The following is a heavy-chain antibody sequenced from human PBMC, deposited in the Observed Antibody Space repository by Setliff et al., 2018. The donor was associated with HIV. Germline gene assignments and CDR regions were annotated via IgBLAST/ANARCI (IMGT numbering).Heavy chain of an antibody. CDR1: GGSVSGYY. Sequence: SETLSLTCAVYGGSVSGYYWGWIRQPPGKGLEWIGSINYSGSTYQNPSLKSRVTISVDTSKNQYSLKLSSVTAADTAVYYCARLAASIAARRRFDYWGQGTLVTVSS. CDR2: INYSGST. V-gene: IGHV4-34*01. D-gene: IGHD6-6*01. CDR3: ARLAASIAARRRFDY. J-gene: IGHJ4*02.